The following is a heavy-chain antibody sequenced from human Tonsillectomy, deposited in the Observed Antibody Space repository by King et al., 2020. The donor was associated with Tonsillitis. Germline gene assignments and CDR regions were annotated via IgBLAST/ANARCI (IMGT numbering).Heavy chain of an antibody. J-gene: IGHJ4*02. CDR1: GFTFSSYW. Sequence: VQLVESGGGLVQPGGSLRLSCAASGFTFSSYWMHCVRQAPGKGLVWVSRINSDGSTTSYADSVRGRFTISRDNAKTTLYLQMDSLRAEDTAVYYCARYSGSRRGFDFWGQGSLVTVSS. V-gene: IGHV3-74*01. D-gene: IGHD1-26*01. CDR2: INSDGSTT. CDR3: ARYSGSRRGFDF.